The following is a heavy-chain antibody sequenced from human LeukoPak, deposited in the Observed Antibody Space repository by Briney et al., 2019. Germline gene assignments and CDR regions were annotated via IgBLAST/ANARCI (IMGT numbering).Heavy chain of an antibody. J-gene: IGHJ4*02. D-gene: IGHD5-12*01. CDR1: GFTFSSYG. CDR3: AKGYGGYDFPLDY. Sequence: GGSLRLSCAASGFTFSSYGMSWVRQAPGKGLEWVSAISGSGDSTYYADSVKGRFTISRDNSKNTLYLQMNSLRAEDTAVYYCAKGYGGYDFPLDYWGQGTLVTVSS. CDR2: ISGSGDST. V-gene: IGHV3-23*01.